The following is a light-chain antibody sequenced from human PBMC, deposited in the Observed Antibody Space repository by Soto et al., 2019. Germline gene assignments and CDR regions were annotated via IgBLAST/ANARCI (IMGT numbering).Light chain of an antibody. V-gene: IGKV1-12*01. CDR2: TGS. Sequence: DIQMTQSPSSVSASVGDRVSITCRASQGISNWLAWYQQKPGRAPKLLIYTGSSLQSGVPSRFSGTGSGTDFTLTISSLQPEDVANYYCQQANRFPLTFGGGTKVEIK. CDR3: QQANRFPLT. J-gene: IGKJ4*01. CDR1: QGISNW.